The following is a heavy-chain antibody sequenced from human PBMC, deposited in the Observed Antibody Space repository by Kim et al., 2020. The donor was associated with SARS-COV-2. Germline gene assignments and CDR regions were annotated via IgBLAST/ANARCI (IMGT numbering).Heavy chain of an antibody. J-gene: IGHJ6*02. CDR3: ARDDSSSWYSYYYGMDV. CDR1: GYTFTSYY. V-gene: IGHV1-46*01. D-gene: IGHD6-13*01. CDR2: INPSGGST. Sequence: ASVKVSCKASGYTFTSYYMHWVRQAPGQGLEWMGIINPSGGSTSYAQKFQGRVTMTRDTSTSTVYMELSSLRSEDTAVYYCARDDSSSWYSYYYGMDVWGQGTTVTVSS.